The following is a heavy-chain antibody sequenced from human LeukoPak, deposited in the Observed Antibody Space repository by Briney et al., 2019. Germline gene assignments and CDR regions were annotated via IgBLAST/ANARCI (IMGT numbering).Heavy chain of an antibody. D-gene: IGHD6-13*01. CDR1: GFTFSSYG. J-gene: IGHJ6*03. CDR3: ARETRIAAAVNGYYYYYMDV. Sequence: PGGSLRLSCAASGFTFSSYGMHWVRQAPGKGLEWVAFIRSDGSNKYYADSVKGRFTISRDNAKNSLYLQMNSLRAEDTAVYYCARETRIAAAVNGYYYYYMDVWGKGTTVTVSS. V-gene: IGHV3-30*02. CDR2: IRSDGSNK.